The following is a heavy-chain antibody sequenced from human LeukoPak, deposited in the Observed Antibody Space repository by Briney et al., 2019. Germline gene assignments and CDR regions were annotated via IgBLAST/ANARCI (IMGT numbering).Heavy chain of an antibody. D-gene: IGHD4-11*01. V-gene: IGHV4-59*11. Sequence: SETLSLTCTVSGDSITSHYWSWVRQAPGKGLEWIGYIFYSGSTNYSPSLKSRATISVATSKNQFSLRLKSVTAADTAVYFCARTGDYSRSTGGWFDPWGQGTLVTVSS. CDR2: IFYSGST. CDR1: GDSITSHY. CDR3: ARTGDYSRSTGGWFDP. J-gene: IGHJ5*02.